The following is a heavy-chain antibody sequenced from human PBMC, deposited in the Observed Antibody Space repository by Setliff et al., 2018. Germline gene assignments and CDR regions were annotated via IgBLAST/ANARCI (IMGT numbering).Heavy chain of an antibody. D-gene: IGHD3-16*01. V-gene: IGHV3-30*04. Sequence: AGGSMRLSCAASGFTFSSYAMHWVRQAPGKGLEWVAVISYDGSNKYYADSVKGRFTISRDNSKNTLYLQMNSLRAEDTAVYYCARDGGEYWGQGTLVTVSS. J-gene: IGHJ4*02. CDR1: GFTFSSYA. CDR3: ARDGGEY. CDR2: ISYDGSNK.